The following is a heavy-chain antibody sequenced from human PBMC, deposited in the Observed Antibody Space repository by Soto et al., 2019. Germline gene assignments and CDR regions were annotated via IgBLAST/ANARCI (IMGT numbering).Heavy chain of an antibody. D-gene: IGHD1-20*01. CDR2: IYYSGST. Sequence: QVQLQESGPGLVKSSQTLSLTCTVSGGSISSGGYYWSWIRQHPGKGLEWIGYIYYSGSTYYNPSLKSRVTISVDTSKNQFSLKLSSVTAADTAVYYCARDPNWNDDLLGASAFDIWGQGTMVTVSS. CDR3: ARDPNWNDDLLGASAFDI. CDR1: GGSISSGGYY. V-gene: IGHV4-31*03. J-gene: IGHJ3*02.